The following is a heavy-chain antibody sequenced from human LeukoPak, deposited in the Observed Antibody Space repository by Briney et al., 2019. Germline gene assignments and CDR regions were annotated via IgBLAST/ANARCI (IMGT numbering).Heavy chain of an antibody. CDR3: ARDRWDSWRYNWFDP. CDR2: IWYDGSNK. CDR1: GFTFSSYG. V-gene: IGHV3-33*08. J-gene: IGHJ5*02. Sequence: GGSLRLSCAASGFTFSSYGMHWVRQAPGKGLEWVAVIWYDGSNKYYADSVKGRLTISRDNSKNTLYLQMNSRRAEDTAVYYCARDRWDSWRYNWFDPWGQGTLVTVSS. D-gene: IGHD6-13*01.